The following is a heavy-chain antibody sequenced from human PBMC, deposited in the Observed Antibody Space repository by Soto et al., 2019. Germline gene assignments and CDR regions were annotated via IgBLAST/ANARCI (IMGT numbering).Heavy chain of an antibody. CDR1: GFTFSSYG. CDR2: IWYDGSNK. D-gene: IGHD3-22*01. V-gene: IGHV3-33*01. J-gene: IGHJ4*02. Sequence: GGSLRLSCAASGFTFSSYGMHWVRQAPGKGLEWVAVIWYDGSNKYYADSVKGRFTISRDNSKNTLYLQMNSLRAEDTAVYYCARRTYYYDSSGPGPIDYWGQGTLVTVSS. CDR3: ARRTYYYDSSGPGPIDY.